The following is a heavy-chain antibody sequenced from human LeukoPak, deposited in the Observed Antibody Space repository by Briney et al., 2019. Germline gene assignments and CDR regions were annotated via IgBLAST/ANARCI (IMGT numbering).Heavy chain of an antibody. D-gene: IGHD3-22*01. V-gene: IGHV3-7*01. CDR3: ARRSGYYWDAFDV. CDR1: GFNFNSYW. Sequence: GGSLRLSCAVSGFNFNSYWMNWVRQAPGKGLEWVANIKQDESEKNYVDSVKGRFTISRDNANNLLHLQMNNLRADDTAVYYCARRSGYYWDAFDVWGQGTMVTVSS. J-gene: IGHJ3*01. CDR2: IKQDESEK.